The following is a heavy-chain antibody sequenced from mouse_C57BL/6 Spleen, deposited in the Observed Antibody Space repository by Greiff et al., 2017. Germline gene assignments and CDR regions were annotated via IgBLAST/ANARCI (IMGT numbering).Heavy chain of an antibody. CDR2: INPSNGGT. V-gene: IGHV1-53*01. J-gene: IGHJ1*03. CDR3: ARENLDYDYPHWYFDV. D-gene: IGHD2-4*01. CDR1: GYTFTSYW. Sequence: QVQLQQPGTELVKPGASVKLSCKASGYTFTSYWMHWVKQRPGQGLEWIGNINPSNGGTNYNEKFKSKATLTVDKSSSTAYMQLSSLTSEDSAVYYCARENLDYDYPHWYFDVWGTGTTVTVSS.